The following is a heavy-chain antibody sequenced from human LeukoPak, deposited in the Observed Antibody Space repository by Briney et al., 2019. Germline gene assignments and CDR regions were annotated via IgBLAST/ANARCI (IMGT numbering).Heavy chain of an antibody. CDR3: ARDSPYRSGWRYYYGMDV. J-gene: IGHJ6*02. D-gene: IGHD6-19*01. CDR1: GFTFSSYS. CDR2: ISSSSSYI. Sequence: GGSLRLSCAASGFTFSSYSMNWVRQAPGKGLEWVSSISSSSSYIYYADSVKGRFTISRDNAKNSLHLQMNSLRAEDTAVYYCARDSPYRSGWRYYYGMDVWGQGTTVTVSS. V-gene: IGHV3-21*01.